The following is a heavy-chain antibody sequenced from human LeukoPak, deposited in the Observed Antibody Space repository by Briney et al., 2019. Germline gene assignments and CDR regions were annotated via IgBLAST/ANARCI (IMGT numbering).Heavy chain of an antibody. V-gene: IGHV3-23*01. CDR2: ISGSGGRT. J-gene: IGHJ1*01. D-gene: IGHD2-15*01. Sequence: GGSLRLSCAASGFTFSSYAMSWVRQAPGKGLEWVSAISGSGGRTYYADSVKGRFTISRDNSKNTLYRQMTSLRAEDTAVYYCAKDRDCSGGSCRSEYFQLWGQGTLVTVSS. CDR3: AKDRDCSGGSCRSEYFQL. CDR1: GFTFSSYA.